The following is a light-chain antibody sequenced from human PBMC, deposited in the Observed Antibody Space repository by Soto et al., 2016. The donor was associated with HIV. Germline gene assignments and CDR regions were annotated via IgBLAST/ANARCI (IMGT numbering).Light chain of an antibody. Sequence: DIQMTQSPSSLSAYIGDRVTITCRASQGISNYLAWYQQKPGKVPKLLIYAASTLQSGVPSRFGGSGSGTDFTLTISSLQPEDVATYYCQKYNSAPWTFGQGTKVEIK. J-gene: IGKJ1*01. CDR3: QKYNSAPWT. CDR2: AAS. V-gene: IGKV1-27*01. CDR1: QGISNY.